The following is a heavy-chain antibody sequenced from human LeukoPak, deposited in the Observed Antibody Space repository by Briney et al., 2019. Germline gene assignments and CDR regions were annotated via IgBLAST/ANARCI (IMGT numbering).Heavy chain of an antibody. J-gene: IGHJ4*02. Sequence: GGSLRLSCAASGFTFSNYCMHWVRQIPGKGLVWVSRICPDGTVTNYADSVKGRFTISRDNAKNMVFLQMNSLRADDTAVYYCVRDFRSADYWGQGVLVTVSS. CDR3: VRDFRSADY. V-gene: IGHV3-74*01. CDR2: ICPDGTVT. CDR1: GFTFSNYC.